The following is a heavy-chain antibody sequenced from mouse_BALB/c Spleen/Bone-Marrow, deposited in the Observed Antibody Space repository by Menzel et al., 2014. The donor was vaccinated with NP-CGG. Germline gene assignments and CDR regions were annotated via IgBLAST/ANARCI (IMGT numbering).Heavy chain of an antibody. CDR3: ARSGSSSGYFDY. Sequence: EVKLVESGGGLVQPGGSRKLSCAASGFTFSSFAMHWVRQAPEKGLEWVAYISSGSSTIYHADTVMGRFTISRGNPKNTLFLQMTSLRSEDTAMYYCARSGSSSGYFDYWGQGTTLTVSS. D-gene: IGHD1-1*01. CDR1: GFTFSSFA. J-gene: IGHJ2*01. CDR2: ISSGSSTI. V-gene: IGHV5-17*02.